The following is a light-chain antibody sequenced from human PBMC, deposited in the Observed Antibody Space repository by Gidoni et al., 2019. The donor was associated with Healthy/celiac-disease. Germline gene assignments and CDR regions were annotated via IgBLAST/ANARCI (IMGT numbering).Light chain of an antibody. CDR3: CSYAGIYTVL. Sequence: QSALTQPRSVSGSPGQSVTISCTGTSSDVGGYNYVPWYQQHPGKAPKLMIYDVSKRPSGVPDRFSGSKSGNTASLTISGLQAEDEADYYCCSYAGIYTVLFGGGTKLTVL. J-gene: IGLJ2*01. CDR2: DVS. CDR1: SSDVGGYNY. V-gene: IGLV2-11*01.